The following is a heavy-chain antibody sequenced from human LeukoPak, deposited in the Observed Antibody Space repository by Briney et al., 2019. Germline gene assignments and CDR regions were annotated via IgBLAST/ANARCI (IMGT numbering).Heavy chain of an antibody. CDR1: GFTFSSYR. D-gene: IGHD3-10*01. J-gene: IGHJ4*02. CDR3: ARVEYYYDSGSSLHWVGFDY. V-gene: IGHV3-21*01. Sequence: PGGSLGLSCAASGFTFSSYRLDWVRQAPGKGLEWVSSISSSSSYIYYADSVKGRFTISRDNAKNSLYLQMNSLRAEDTAVYYCARVEYYYDSGSSLHWVGFDYWGQGTLVTVSS. CDR2: ISSSSSYI.